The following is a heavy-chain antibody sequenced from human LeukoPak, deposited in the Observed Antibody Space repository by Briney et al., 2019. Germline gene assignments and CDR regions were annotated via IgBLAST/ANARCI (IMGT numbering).Heavy chain of an antibody. CDR2: IYYSGST. CDR3: ARAQITTSGSNWLDP. V-gene: IGHV4-59*01. D-gene: IGHD4-11*01. J-gene: IGHJ5*02. Sequence: SETQSLTCTVSGGSISSYYWSWIRQPPGKGLEWIGYIYYSGSTNYNPSLKSRVTISVDTSKNQFSLKLSSVTAADTAVYYCARAQITTSGSNWLDPWGQGTLVTVSS. CDR1: GGSISSYY.